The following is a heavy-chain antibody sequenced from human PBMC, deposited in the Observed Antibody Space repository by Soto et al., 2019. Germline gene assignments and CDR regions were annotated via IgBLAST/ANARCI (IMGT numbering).Heavy chain of an antibody. V-gene: IGHV3-33*01. Sequence: GGSLRLSCAASGFTFSSYGMHWVRQAPGKGLEWVAVIWYDGSNKYYADSVKGRFTISRDNSKNTLYLQMNSLRAEDTAVYYCARERLEKQWLIRPPRDAFDIWGQGTMVTVSS. CDR3: ARERLEKQWLIRPPRDAFDI. CDR2: IWYDGSNK. CDR1: GFTFSSYG. J-gene: IGHJ3*02. D-gene: IGHD6-19*01.